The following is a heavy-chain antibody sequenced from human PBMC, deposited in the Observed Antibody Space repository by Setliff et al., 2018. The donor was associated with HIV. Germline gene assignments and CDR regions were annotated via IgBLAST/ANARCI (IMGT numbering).Heavy chain of an antibody. V-gene: IGHV4-34*01. CDR1: GVSISNYY. Sequence: NPSETLSLTCTVSGVSISNYYWTWIRQSPGKGLEWIGESTHSGSTNYNPSLKSRVTISVDTSKNQFSLKLSSVTAADTAVYYCARVRGSSYFGTFDYWGQGALVTVSS. CDR2: STHSGST. J-gene: IGHJ4*02. D-gene: IGHD1-26*01. CDR3: ARVRGSSYFGTFDY.